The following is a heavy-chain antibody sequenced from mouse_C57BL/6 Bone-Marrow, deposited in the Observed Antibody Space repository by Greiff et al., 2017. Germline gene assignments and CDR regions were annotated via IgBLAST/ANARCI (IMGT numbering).Heavy chain of an antibody. CDR1: GFNIKDDY. V-gene: IGHV14-4*01. J-gene: IGHJ3*01. Sequence: VQLQQSGAELVRPGASVKLSCTASGFNIKDDYMHWVKQRPEQGLEWIGWIDPENGDTEYASKFQGKATITADPSSNTAYLQLSSLTSEDTAVYYCTAGLLLNGGQGTLVTVSA. D-gene: IGHD2-3*01. CDR3: TAGLLLN. CDR2: IDPENGDT.